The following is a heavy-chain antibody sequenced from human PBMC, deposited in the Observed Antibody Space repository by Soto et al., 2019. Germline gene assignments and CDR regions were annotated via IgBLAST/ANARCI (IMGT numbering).Heavy chain of an antibody. CDR3: ARDRGGSYYAFDI. V-gene: IGHV3-33*01. CDR2: IWYDGSNK. D-gene: IGHD1-26*01. CDR1: GFTFSSYG. Sequence: QVQLVESGGGVVQPGRSLRLSCAASGFTFSSYGMHWVRQAPGKGLEWVAAIWYDGSNKYYADSVKGRFTISRDNSKNTLYLQMNSLRAEDTAVYYCARDRGGSYYAFDIWGQGTMVTVSS. J-gene: IGHJ3*02.